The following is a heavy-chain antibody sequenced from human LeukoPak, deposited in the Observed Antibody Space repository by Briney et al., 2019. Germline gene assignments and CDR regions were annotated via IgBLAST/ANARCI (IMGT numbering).Heavy chain of an antibody. J-gene: IGHJ5*02. CDR3: ARGASSRWFDH. CDR2: IYSGGST. CDR1: GFTVSSNY. V-gene: IGHV3-53*01. D-gene: IGHD6-13*01. Sequence: GGSLRLSCAASGFTVSSNYMSWVRQAPGKGLEWVSVIYSGGSTYYADSVKGRFTTSRDNSKNTLYLQMNSLRAEDTAVYYCARGASSRWFDHWGQGTLVTVSS.